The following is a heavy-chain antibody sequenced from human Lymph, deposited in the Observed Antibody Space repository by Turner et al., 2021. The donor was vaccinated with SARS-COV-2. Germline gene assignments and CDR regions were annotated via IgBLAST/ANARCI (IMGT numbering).Heavy chain of an antibody. J-gene: IGHJ6*02. CDR3: ATVLCTGSSCYYYGMDV. CDR1: GYTLTELS. Sequence: QVQLVQSGAEVKKPGASVQVSCKVSGYTLTELSMHWVRQAPGKGLEWMGGFDPEDGEIIYEQKFQGRVTMTEDTSTDTAYMELSSLRSEDTAVYYCATVLCTGSSCYYYGMDVWGQGTTVTVSS. CDR2: FDPEDGEI. V-gene: IGHV1-24*01. D-gene: IGHD2-15*01.